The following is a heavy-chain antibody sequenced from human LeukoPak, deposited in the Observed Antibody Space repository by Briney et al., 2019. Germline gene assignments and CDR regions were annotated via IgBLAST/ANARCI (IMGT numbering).Heavy chain of an antibody. J-gene: IGHJ3*02. V-gene: IGHV3-21*01. CDR2: ISRSSTYM. CDR1: GFTFSSYW. CDR3: ARDLMGDTPWGNAFDI. D-gene: IGHD3-16*01. Sequence: GSLRLSCAASGFTFSSYWISWVRQAPGKGLEWVSSISRSSTYMYYADSVKGRFTISRGNAKNSLYLQMNSLRAEDTAMYYCARDLMGDTPWGNAFDIWGQGTMVTVSS.